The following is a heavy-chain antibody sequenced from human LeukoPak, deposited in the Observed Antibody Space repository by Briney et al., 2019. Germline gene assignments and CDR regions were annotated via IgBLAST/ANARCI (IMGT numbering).Heavy chain of an antibody. J-gene: IGHJ6*02. V-gene: IGHV3-21*04. D-gene: IGHD3-10*01. CDR1: GFSFGAYS. CDR2: ISSRSSNI. Sequence: GGSLRLSCAASGFSFGAYSMNWVCQAPGKGLEWVSSISSRSSNIYYADSVKGRFTISRGNSKNTLYLQMNSLRAEDTAVYYCAKSLSGRNYYYLGMDVWGQGTTVTVSS. CDR3: AKSLSGRNYYYLGMDV.